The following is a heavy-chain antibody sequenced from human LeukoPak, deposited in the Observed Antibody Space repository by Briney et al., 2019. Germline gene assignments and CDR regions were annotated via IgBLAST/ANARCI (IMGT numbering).Heavy chain of an antibody. CDR2: ISGGGGNT. V-gene: IGHV3-23*01. CDR3: ARIGYSSSSFDY. D-gene: IGHD6-13*01. Sequence: GYLRLSCAASGFTFSTYAMSWVRRAPGTGLEWVSSISGGGGNTYYADSVKGRFTISRDNAKNSVFLQMNSPRAEDTAVYFCARIGYSSSSFDYWGQGTLVTVSS. J-gene: IGHJ4*02. CDR1: GFTFSTYA.